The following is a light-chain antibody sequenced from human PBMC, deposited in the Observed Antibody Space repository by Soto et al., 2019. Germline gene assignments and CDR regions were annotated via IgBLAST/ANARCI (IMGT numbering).Light chain of an antibody. CDR3: SSYTSSSTPVV. V-gene: IGLV2-14*01. J-gene: IGLJ2*01. Sequence: QSALTQPASVSGSPGQSITISCTGTSSDVGGYNYVSWYQQHPGKAPKLMIYDVSNRPSGVSNRFSGSKSGNTASLTISGLQAEDEADYSCSSYTSSSTPVVFGGGTNLTVL. CDR2: DVS. CDR1: SSDVGGYNY.